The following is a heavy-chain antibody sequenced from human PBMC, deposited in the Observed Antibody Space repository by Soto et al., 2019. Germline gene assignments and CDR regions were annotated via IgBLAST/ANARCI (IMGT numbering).Heavy chain of an antibody. CDR3: ANSGESAGWGIDF. D-gene: IGHD6-19*01. V-gene: IGHV3-48*02. J-gene: IGHJ4*02. CDR1: GFMFDSLA. Sequence: EVQLVESGGGLAQPGGSLRLYCVGSGFMFDSLAMNWVRQAPGKGLEWVAYINGGSDSIYYAESVKGRFTSSRDNARNSLSLQMNSLSDEDTAVYDCANSGESAGWGIDFWGQGTLVTVSS. CDR2: INGGSDSI.